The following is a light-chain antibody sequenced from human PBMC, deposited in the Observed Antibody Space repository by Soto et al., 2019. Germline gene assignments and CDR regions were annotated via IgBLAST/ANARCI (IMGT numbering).Light chain of an antibody. CDR1: QSVSNAY. CDR2: GAS. J-gene: IGKJ1*01. CDR3: QQYAASPRT. V-gene: IGKV3-20*01. Sequence: EIVLTQSPGALSLSPRERATLSGRASQSVSNAYLAWYQHKVGQSPRLLIYGASNRAPGIPDRFSGSGSGTDFTLTISRLEPEDFAVYYCQQYAASPRTFGQGTQVEVK.